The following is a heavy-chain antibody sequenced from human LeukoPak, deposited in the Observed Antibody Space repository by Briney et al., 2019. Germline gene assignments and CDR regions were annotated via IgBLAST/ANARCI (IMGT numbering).Heavy chain of an antibody. CDR2: TYYRSKWYN. D-gene: IGHD3-10*01. Sequence: QTLSLTCAISGDSVSSNSAAWNWIRQSPSRGLEWLGRTYYRSKWYNDYAVSVKSRITINPDTSKNQFSLQLNSVTPEDTAVYYCARVSFSGPGSGVDYWGQGTLVTVSS. CDR1: GDSVSSNSAA. CDR3: ARVSFSGPGSGVDY. V-gene: IGHV6-1*01. J-gene: IGHJ4*02.